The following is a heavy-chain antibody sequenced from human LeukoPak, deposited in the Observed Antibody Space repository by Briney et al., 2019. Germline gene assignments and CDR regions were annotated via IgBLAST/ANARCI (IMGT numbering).Heavy chain of an antibody. CDR1: GFIFSSYA. Sequence: GGSLRLSCAVSGFIFSSYAMSWVRQAPGKGLEWVSGISGSADITDYADSVKGRFTISRDNSKNTLYLQMNSLRAEDTAVYYCAKDLYYFGSGSPDYWGQGTLVTVSS. CDR3: AKDLYYFGSGSPDY. D-gene: IGHD3-10*01. V-gene: IGHV3-23*01. J-gene: IGHJ4*02. CDR2: ISGSADIT.